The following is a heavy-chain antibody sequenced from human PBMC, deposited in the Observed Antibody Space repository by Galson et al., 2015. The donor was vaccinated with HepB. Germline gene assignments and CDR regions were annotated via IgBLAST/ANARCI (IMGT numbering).Heavy chain of an antibody. V-gene: IGHV7-4-1*02. CDR2: INTNTGNP. Sequence: SVKVSCKASGYAFTSYAMNWVRQAPGQGLEWMGWINTNTGNPTYAQGFTGRFVFSLDTSVSTAYLQISSLKAEDTAVYYCARDHHERWLQSKNAFDIWGQGTMVTVSS. CDR3: ARDHHERWLQSKNAFDI. D-gene: IGHD5-24*01. J-gene: IGHJ3*02. CDR1: GYAFTSYA.